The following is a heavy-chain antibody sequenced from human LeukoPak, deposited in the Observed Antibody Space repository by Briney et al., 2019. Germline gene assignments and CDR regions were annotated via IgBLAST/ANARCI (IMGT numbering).Heavy chain of an antibody. J-gene: IGHJ4*02. CDR1: GFTFISYA. CDR3: AKRPCSTTSCSQRHFDY. Sequence: GGSLRLSCAASGFTFISYAMSWVRQAPGKGLEWVSAISGSGGSTYYADSVKGRFTISRDNSKKTLYLQMSSLRAEDTAVYYCAKRPCSTTSCSQRHFDYWGQGTLVTVSS. CDR2: ISGSGGST. V-gene: IGHV3-23*01. D-gene: IGHD2-2*01.